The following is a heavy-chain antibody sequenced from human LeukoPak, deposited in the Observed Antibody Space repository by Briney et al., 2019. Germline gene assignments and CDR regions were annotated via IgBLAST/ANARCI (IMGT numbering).Heavy chain of an antibody. CDR2: ISAYNGNT. Sequence: ASVTVSCKASGYTFTPYGISWVRLAPGQGLEWMGWISAYNGNTYYAQKFQGRVTMTTDTSTSTAYMELRSLSSGDTAVYYCARDERAYCGRTGNCPHFDYWGQGTLVTVSS. V-gene: IGHV1-18*01. CDR3: ARDERAYCGRTGNCPHFDY. D-gene: IGHD2-21*01. CDR1: GYTFTPYG. J-gene: IGHJ4*02.